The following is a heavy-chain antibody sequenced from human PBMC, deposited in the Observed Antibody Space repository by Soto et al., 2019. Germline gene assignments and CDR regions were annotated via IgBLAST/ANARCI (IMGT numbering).Heavy chain of an antibody. J-gene: IGHJ4*02. D-gene: IGHD6-19*01. CDR1: GFTFTSYG. CDR3: ASDVTSVAVALCDS. Sequence: QVQLVQSGPDVKKPGASVKVSCNSSGFTFTSYGFSWVRQAPGEGLEWMGWVSAHNGYTTYAQKFLGRVTMTTDPSTNTVYMELRSLTSYDTAVYYCASDVTSVAVALCDSWGQGTLITVSS. CDR2: VSAHNGYT. V-gene: IGHV1-18*01.